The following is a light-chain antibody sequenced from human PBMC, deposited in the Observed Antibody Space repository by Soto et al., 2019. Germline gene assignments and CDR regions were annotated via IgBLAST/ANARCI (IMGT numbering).Light chain of an antibody. V-gene: IGKV3-20*01. J-gene: IGKJ2*03. CDR1: QSVDSRY. Sequence: DIVLTQSPGTLSLSPGERATLSCRASQSVDSRYLAWYQQKPGQAPRLVIYAVSRRATGIPDRFSGSGSGTDFTLTISRLEPEDFAEYYCQQYGSSPRYSFGQGTKLEI. CDR2: AVS. CDR3: QQYGSSPRYS.